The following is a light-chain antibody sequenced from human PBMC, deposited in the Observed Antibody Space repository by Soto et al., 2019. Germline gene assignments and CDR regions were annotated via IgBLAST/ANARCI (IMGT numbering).Light chain of an antibody. CDR2: GNS. Sequence: QSVLTQPPSVSGAPGQRVTSSCTGTSSNIGAGYDVHWYQHLPGTAPKLLIYGNSDRPSGVPDRFSGSKSGTSASLAITGLQAEDEADYYCQSYDTSLSGSVFGRGTKVTVL. CDR3: QSYDTSLSGSV. CDR1: SSNIGAGYD. J-gene: IGLJ2*01. V-gene: IGLV1-40*01.